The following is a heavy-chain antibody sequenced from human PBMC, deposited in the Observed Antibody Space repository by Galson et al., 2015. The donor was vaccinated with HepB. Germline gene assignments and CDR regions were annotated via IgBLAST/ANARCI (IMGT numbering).Heavy chain of an antibody. CDR2: ITAAGVST. CDR1: GFTFSNYA. V-gene: IGHV3-23*01. Sequence: SLRLSCAASGFTFSNYAMSWVRQAPGSGLEWVSTITAAGVSTYYADSVKGRFTISRDNSKNTLYLQMNSLRDEDTAVFYCAKDGPRTGLGDFHYWGQGTLVTVSS. D-gene: IGHD3-16*01. CDR3: AKDGPRTGLGDFHY. J-gene: IGHJ4*02.